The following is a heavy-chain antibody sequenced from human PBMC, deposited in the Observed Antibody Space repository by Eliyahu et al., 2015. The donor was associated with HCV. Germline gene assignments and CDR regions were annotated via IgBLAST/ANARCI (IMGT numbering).Heavy chain of an antibody. CDR1: GFTFSNAW. CDR3: TFEYSSSSVSYWFDS. CDR2: IKSKTDGGTT. J-gene: IGHJ5*01. Sequence: EVQLVESGGGLVKPGGSLRLSCAASGFTFSNAWMSWVRQAPGKGLEWVGRIKSKTDGGTTDYXAPVKGRFTISRDDSKNTLYLQMNSLKTEDTAVYYCTFEYSSSSVSYWFDSWGQGTLVTVSS. D-gene: IGHD6-6*01. V-gene: IGHV3-15*01.